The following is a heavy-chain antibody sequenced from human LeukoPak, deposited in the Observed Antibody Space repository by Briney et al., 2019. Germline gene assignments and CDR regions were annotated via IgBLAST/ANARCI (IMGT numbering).Heavy chain of an antibody. D-gene: IGHD4-17*01. Sequence: GGSLRLSCGASGFTFSTFAMHWVRRAPGKGLEWVAVISFDGSNKYFADSVRGRFTISRDNSKNTLFLQMDSLRVEDTAVYYCAKRWGNYGPTDYWGQGTLVTVSS. CDR3: AKRWGNYGPTDY. V-gene: IGHV3-30-3*02. CDR2: ISFDGSNK. CDR1: GFTFSTFA. J-gene: IGHJ4*02.